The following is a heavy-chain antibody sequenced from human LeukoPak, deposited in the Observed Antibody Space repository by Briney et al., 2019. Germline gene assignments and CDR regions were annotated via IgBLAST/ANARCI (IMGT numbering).Heavy chain of an antibody. CDR3: ARDAWVVVPAAPSWFDP. D-gene: IGHD2-2*01. CDR1: AFTFSSYS. J-gene: IGHJ5*02. Sequence: GGSLRLSCAASAFTFSSYSMNWVRQAPGKGLEWVSSISSSSSYIYYADSVKGRFTISRDNAKNSLYLQMNSLRAEDTAVYYCARDAWVVVPAAPSWFDPWGQGTLVTVSS. CDR2: ISSSSSYI. V-gene: IGHV3-21*01.